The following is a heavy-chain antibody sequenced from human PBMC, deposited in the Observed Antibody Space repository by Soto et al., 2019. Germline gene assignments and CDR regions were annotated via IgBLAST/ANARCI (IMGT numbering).Heavy chain of an antibody. V-gene: IGHV3-23*01. J-gene: IGHJ3*02. CDR3: VREASGSHAFDI. Sequence: GGSLRLSCAASGFTFSNYAMSWVRQAPGKGLEWVSAIGGSGDWTYYADSVKGRFTISRDNSKNTLYLQMNSLRAEDTAVYYCVREASGSHAFDIWGQGTMVTVSS. D-gene: IGHD3-10*01. CDR1: GFTFSNYA. CDR2: IGGSGDWT.